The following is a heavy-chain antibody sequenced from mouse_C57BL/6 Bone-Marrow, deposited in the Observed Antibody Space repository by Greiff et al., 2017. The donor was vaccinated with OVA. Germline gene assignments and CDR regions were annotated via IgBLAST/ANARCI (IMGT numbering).Heavy chain of an antibody. V-gene: IGHV1-26*01. CDR2: INPNNGGT. Sequence: VQLQQSGPELVKPGASVKISCKASGYTFTDYYMNWVKQSHGKSLEWIGDINPNNGGTSYNQKFKGKATLTVDKSSSTAYMELRSLTSEDSAVYYCAKTSYYDDSSSPYFDYWGQGTTLTVSS. CDR3: AKTSYYDDSSSPYFDY. J-gene: IGHJ2*01. D-gene: IGHD1-1*01. CDR1: GYTFTDYY.